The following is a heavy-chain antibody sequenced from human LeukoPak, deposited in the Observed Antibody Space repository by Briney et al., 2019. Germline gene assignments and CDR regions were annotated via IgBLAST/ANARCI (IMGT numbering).Heavy chain of an antibody. D-gene: IGHD3-22*01. CDR2: MSGGGGST. V-gene: IGHV3-23*01. J-gene: IGHJ4*02. CDR3: ARDLLYYDSSGGDY. CDR1: GGSISSSN. Sequence: LTSETLSLTCAVSGGSISSSNWWSWVRQPPGKGLEWVSGMSGGGGSTYYADSVKGRFTISRDNAKNSLYLQMNSLRAEDTAVYYCARDLLYYDSSGGDYWGQGTLVTVSS.